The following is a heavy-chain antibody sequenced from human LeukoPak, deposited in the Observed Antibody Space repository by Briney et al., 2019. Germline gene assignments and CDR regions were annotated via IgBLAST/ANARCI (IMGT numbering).Heavy chain of an antibody. CDR3: ARELRTPYDILGRGNAFDI. CDR2: IRHDGSSK. CDR1: GFSFSTYG. J-gene: IGHJ3*02. Sequence: GGSLRLSCVASGFSFSTYGMHWVRQAPGKGLEWVAFIRHDGSSKYYADSVKGRFTISRDSSKDTLYLQMNSLRAEDTAVYYCARELRTPYDILGRGNAFDIWGQGTMVTVSS. V-gene: IGHV3-30*02. D-gene: IGHD3-9*01.